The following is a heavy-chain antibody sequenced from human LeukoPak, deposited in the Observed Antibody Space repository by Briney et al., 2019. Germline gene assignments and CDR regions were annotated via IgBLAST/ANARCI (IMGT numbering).Heavy chain of an antibody. J-gene: IGHJ4*02. CDR2: ISGSGGST. D-gene: IGHD2-2*01. CDR1: GFSFSIYT. CDR3: AKDMGYCSSTSCPPYYFDY. V-gene: IGHV3-23*01. Sequence: GGSLRLSCAASGFSFSIYTMAWVRQAPGKGLEWVSAISGSGGSTYYADSVKGRFTISRDNSKNTLYLQMNSLRAEDTAVYYCAKDMGYCSSTSCPPYYFDYWGQGTLVTVSS.